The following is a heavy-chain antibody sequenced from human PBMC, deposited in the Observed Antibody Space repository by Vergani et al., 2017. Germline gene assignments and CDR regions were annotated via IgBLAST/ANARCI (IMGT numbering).Heavy chain of an antibody. J-gene: IGHJ6*03. CDR1: GFTFSSYG. D-gene: IGHD6-19*01. CDR2: IWYDGSNK. CDR3: ASNPLEYSSGWYNDYYYMDV. Sequence: QVQLVESGGGVVQPGRSLRLSCAASGFTFSSYGMHWVRQAPGKGLEWVAVIWYDGSNKYYADSVKGRFTISRDNSKNTLYLQMNSLRAEDTAVYYCASNPLEYSSGWYNDYYYMDVWGKGTTVTVSS. V-gene: IGHV3-33*01.